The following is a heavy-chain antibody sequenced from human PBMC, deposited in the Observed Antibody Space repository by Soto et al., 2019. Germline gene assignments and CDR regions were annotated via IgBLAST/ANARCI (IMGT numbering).Heavy chain of an antibody. J-gene: IGHJ4*02. CDR2: IDVGSANA. V-gene: IGHV1-58*01. CDR3: ARTGKVGPTVTYFDS. CDR1: GFTFSSSA. D-gene: IGHD1-26*01. Sequence: SVKVSCKTSGFTFSSSAVHWVRQARGHRLQWIGWIDVGSANANYAQMLQERVTISRDMSTSTAYMELSSLRAEDTALYHCARTGKVGPTVTYFDSWGQGTLVTVSS.